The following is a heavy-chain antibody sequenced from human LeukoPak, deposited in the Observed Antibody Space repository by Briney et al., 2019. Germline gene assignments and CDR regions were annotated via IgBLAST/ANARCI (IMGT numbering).Heavy chain of an antibody. J-gene: IGHJ4*02. CDR1: GFIFSTYS. V-gene: IGHV3-21*01. Sequence: GGSLRLSCAASGFIFSTYSMNWVRQAPGKGLEWVSSISTGSSYIYYADSVKGRFTISRDNAKNSLYLQMTSLRAEDTAVYYCARAHPPDYWGPGTLVTVSS. CDR2: ISTGSSYI. CDR3: ARAHPPDY.